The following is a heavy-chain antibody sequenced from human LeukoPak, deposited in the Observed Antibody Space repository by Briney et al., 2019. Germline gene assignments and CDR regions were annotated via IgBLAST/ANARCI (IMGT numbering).Heavy chain of an antibody. V-gene: IGHV1-46*01. J-gene: IGHJ4*02. CDR2: INPIGGTT. CDR1: GYTFTSYY. D-gene: IGHD3-3*01. CDR3: ARDLKIFGVVIIPGDY. Sequence: GASVKVSCKASGYTFTSYYIHWVRQAPGQGLEWMGIINPIGGTTDYAQKFQGRVTMTRDTSTSTVYMELSSLRSEDTAVYYCARDLKIFGVVIIPGDYWGQGTLVTVPS.